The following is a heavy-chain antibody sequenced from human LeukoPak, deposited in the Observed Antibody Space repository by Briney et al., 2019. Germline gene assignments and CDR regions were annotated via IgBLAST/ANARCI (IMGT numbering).Heavy chain of an antibody. Sequence: PSETLSLTCTVSGGSISSGSFYWSWVRQAPGKGLEWVSAISGSGGSTYYADSVKGRFTISRDNSKNTLYLQMNSLRAEDTAVYYCAKALGPRRVGATNRYYFDYWGQGTLVTVSS. J-gene: IGHJ4*02. CDR1: GGSISSGS. CDR3: AKALGPRRVGATNRYYFDY. D-gene: IGHD1-26*01. CDR2: ISGSGGST. V-gene: IGHV3-23*01.